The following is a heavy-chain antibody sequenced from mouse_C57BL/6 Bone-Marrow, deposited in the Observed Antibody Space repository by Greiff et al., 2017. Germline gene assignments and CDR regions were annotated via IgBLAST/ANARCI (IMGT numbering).Heavy chain of an antibody. CDR1: GFNIKDDY. J-gene: IGHJ3*01. V-gene: IGHV14-4*01. Sequence: EVQGVESGAELVRPGASVKLSCTASGFNIKDDYMHWVKQRPEQGLEWIGRIDPENGDTEYASKFQGKATITVDTSSNTAYLQLSSLTSEDTAVYYCTRIAYWGQGTLVTVSA. CDR3: TRIAY. CDR2: IDPENGDT.